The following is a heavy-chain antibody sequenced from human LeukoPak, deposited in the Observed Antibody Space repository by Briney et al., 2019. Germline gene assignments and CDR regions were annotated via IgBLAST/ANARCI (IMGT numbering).Heavy chain of an antibody. CDR1: GYAFINYY. CDR2: MSPHSGDT. CDR3: VRDLYMASPSPDY. V-gene: IGHV1-2*02. J-gene: IGHJ4*02. D-gene: IGHD4-11*01. Sequence: ASVKVSCKASGYAFINYYMHWVRQAPGQGPEWMGWMSPHSGDTNYAQKFRGRVTMTRDTSITTAYMELTTLTSDDTAVYYCVRDLYMASPSPDYWGRGTLVTVSS.